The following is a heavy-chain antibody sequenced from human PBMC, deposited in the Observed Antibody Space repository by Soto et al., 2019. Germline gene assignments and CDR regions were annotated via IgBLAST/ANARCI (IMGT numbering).Heavy chain of an antibody. Sequence: GESLKISCKGSGYSFTSYWIGWVRQMPGKGLEWMGIIYPGDSDTRYSPSFQGQVTISADKSISTAYLQWSSLKASDTAMYYCARLGYYDFWSGYSSQDAFDIWGQGTMVTVSS. J-gene: IGHJ3*02. CDR2: IYPGDSDT. CDR1: GYSFTSYW. V-gene: IGHV5-51*01. D-gene: IGHD3-3*01. CDR3: ARLGYYDFWSGYSSQDAFDI.